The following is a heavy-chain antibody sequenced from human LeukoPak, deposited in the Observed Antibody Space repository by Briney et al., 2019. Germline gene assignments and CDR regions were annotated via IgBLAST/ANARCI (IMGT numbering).Heavy chain of an antibody. V-gene: IGHV3-11*01. Sequence: GGSLRLSCVVSGFSISVSEFSISDSYMTWICQTPGKGLEWLAYISGSGSDIYFADSVKGRFTISRDNAKNSLYLQMNSLRAEDTALYYCARDSSGWYGEYFQHWGQGTLVTVSS. J-gene: IGHJ1*01. CDR3: ARDSSGWYGEYFQH. CDR2: ISGSGSDI. D-gene: IGHD6-19*01. CDR1: GFSISVSEFSISDSY.